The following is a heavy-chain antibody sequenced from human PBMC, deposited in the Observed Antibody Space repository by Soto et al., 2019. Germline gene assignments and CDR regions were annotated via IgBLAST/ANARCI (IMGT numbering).Heavy chain of an antibody. V-gene: IGHV4-31*03. CDR2: IHYSGST. Sequence: QVQLQESGPGLVTPSQTLSLTCTVSGDSISSGTYYWNWIRQHPGKGLEWIGYIHYSGSTYYNTSLKSRVTISVDTSKNQFSLKLSSVTAADTAAYFCARAPGFCSGGSCNSVYFDYWGQGTLVTVSS. CDR1: GDSISSGTYY. D-gene: IGHD2-15*01. CDR3: ARAPGFCSGGSCNSVYFDY. J-gene: IGHJ4*02.